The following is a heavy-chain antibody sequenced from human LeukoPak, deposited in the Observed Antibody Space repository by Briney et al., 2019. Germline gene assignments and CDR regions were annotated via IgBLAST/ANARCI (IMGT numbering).Heavy chain of an antibody. Sequence: GGSLRLSCAASGFTFSNYWMSRVRQAPGKGLEWVANIKQDGTEKYYVDSVKGRFTISRDNAKNSLYLQMSSLRAEDTAVYYCASPAKYSDTWYFDYWGQGTLVTVSS. D-gene: IGHD6-6*01. CDR1: GFTFSNYW. CDR3: ASPAKYSDTWYFDY. V-gene: IGHV3-7*01. CDR2: IKQDGTEK. J-gene: IGHJ4*02.